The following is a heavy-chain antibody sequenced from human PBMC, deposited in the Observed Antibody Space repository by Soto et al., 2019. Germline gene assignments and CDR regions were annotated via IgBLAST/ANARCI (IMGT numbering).Heavy chain of an antibody. CDR3: ARGSSGRIGVVTQNFDY. D-gene: IGHD3-3*01. V-gene: IGHV4-30-2*01. CDR1: GGSISSGGYS. J-gene: IGHJ4*02. CDR2: IYHSGST. Sequence: PSETLSLTCAVSGGSISSGGYSWSWIRQPPGKGLEWIGYIYHSGSTYYNPSLKSRVTISVDRSKNQFSLKLSSVTAADTAVYYCARGSSGRIGVVTQNFDYWGQGTLVTVSS.